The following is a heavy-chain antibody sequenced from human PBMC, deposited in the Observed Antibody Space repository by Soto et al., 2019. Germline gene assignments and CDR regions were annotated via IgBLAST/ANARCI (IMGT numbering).Heavy chain of an antibody. J-gene: IGHJ5*02. V-gene: IGHV2-70*11. D-gene: IGHD3-10*01. CDR2: IDWDDDK. CDR1: GFSLSTSGMC. Sequence: SGPTLVNPTQTLTLTCTFSGFSLSTSGMCVSWIRQPPGKALEWLARIDWDDDKYYSTSLKTRLTISKDTSKNQVVLTMTNMDPVDTASYYCARIRLGWGYYYGSGTDEALNWFAPWGQGTLVTVSS. CDR3: ARIRLGWGYYYGSGTDEALNWFAP.